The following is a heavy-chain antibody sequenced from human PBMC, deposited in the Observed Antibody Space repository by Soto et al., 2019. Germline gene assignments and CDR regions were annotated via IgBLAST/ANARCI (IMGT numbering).Heavy chain of an antibody. V-gene: IGHV4-31*03. CDR2: IYYSGST. J-gene: IGHJ4*02. D-gene: IGHD3-3*01. CDR3: ARGITIFGVVTWYFDY. CDR1: GGSISSGGYY. Sequence: QVQLQESGPGLVKPSQTLSLTCTVSGGSISSGGYYWSWIRQHPGKGLEWIGYIYYSGSTYYNQSLKSRVTISVDTSKNQFSLKLSSVTAADTAVYYCARGITIFGVVTWYFDYWGQGTLVTVSS.